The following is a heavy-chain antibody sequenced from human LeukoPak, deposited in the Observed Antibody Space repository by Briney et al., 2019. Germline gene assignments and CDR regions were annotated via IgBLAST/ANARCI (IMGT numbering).Heavy chain of an antibody. D-gene: IGHD2-2*01. J-gene: IGHJ3*02. V-gene: IGHV4-34*01. Sequence: NPSETLSLTCAVYGGSSSGYYWSWIRQPPGKGLEWIGEVNHSGSTNYNPSLKSRVTISVDTSKNQFSLKLSSVTAADTAVYYCARHTPVGARYCSSTSCYVRRRSAFDIWGQGTMVTVSS. CDR3: ARHTPVGARYCSSTSCYVRRRSAFDI. CDR2: VNHSGST. CDR1: GGSSSGYY.